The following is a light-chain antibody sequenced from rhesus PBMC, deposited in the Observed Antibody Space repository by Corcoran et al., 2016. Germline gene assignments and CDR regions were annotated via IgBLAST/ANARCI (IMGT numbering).Light chain of an antibody. CDR2: EVS. J-gene: IGLJ1*01. Sequence: QSALTQPPSVSKSLGQYVTISCTGTSSDIGGYNGVSWYQQHPGTAPRLLIYEVSKRPSGVSDRFSGSKSGNTASLTISGLQAEDEADYYCGSYRSGSTYIFGAGTRLTVL. V-gene: IGLV2-38*01. CDR1: SSDIGGYNG. CDR3: GSYRSGSTYI.